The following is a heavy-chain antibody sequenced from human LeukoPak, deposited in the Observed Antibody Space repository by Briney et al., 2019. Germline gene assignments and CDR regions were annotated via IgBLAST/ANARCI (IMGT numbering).Heavy chain of an antibody. CDR3: ARAGGFFSPFGY. D-gene: IGHD3-3*01. V-gene: IGHV4-59*12. CDR2: IYYSGST. J-gene: IGHJ4*02. CDR1: GGSISIYY. Sequence: SETLSLTCTVSGGSISIYYWSWIRQPPGKGLEWIGYIYYSGSTNYNPSLKSRVTISVDTSKNQFSLKLSSVTAADTAVYYCARAGGFFSPFGYWGQGTLVTVSS.